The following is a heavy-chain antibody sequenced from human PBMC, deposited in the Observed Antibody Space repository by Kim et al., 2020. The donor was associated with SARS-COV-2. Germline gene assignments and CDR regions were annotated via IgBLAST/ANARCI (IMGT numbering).Heavy chain of an antibody. CDR1: GVSMSSGSYY. V-gene: IGHV4-39*02. CDR3: ARDASLYLTMAY. Sequence: SETLSLTCNVSGVSMSSGSYYWGWIRQPPGKGLEWIGCIYSSESTYYNPSLKSRVTISVDTSKNQFSLKLSSVTAADTAVYYCARDASLYLTMAYWGQG. CDR2: IYSSEST. J-gene: IGHJ4*03. D-gene: IGHD3-10*01.